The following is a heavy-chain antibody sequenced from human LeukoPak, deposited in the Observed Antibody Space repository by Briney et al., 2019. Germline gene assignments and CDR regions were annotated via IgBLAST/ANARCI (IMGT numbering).Heavy chain of an antibody. D-gene: IGHD3-22*01. V-gene: IGHV1-46*01. CDR1: GYTFTSYY. J-gene: IGHJ4*02. CDR2: INPSGGST. CDR3: ARLSDVGTMIVVAEPQFDY. Sequence: GASVKVSCKASGYTFTSYYMHWVRQAPGQGLEWMGIINPSGGSTSYAQKFQGRVTMTRDMSTSTVYMELSSLRSEDTAVYYCARLSDVGTMIVVAEPQFDYWGQGTLVTVSS.